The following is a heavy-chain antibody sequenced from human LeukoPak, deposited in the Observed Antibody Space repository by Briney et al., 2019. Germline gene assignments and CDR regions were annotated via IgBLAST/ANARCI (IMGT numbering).Heavy chain of an antibody. J-gene: IGHJ4*02. CDR1: GFTFGSYE. CDR2: ISISGSIT. CDR3: ARKSSGSYAY. D-gene: IGHD3-10*01. Sequence: PGGSLRLSCAASGFTFGSYEMNWVRQAPGKGLEWVSYISISGSITYYADSVKGRFTISRDNAKNSLYLQMNSLRAEDTAVYYCARKSSGSYAYWGQGTLVTVSS. V-gene: IGHV3-48*03.